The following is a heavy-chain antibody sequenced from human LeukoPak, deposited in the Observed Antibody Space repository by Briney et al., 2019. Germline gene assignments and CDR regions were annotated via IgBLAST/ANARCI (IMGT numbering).Heavy chain of an antibody. V-gene: IGHV1-2*02. J-gene: IGHJ6*03. CDR1: GYTFTGYY. D-gene: IGHD6-13*01. CDR2: INPNSGGT. Sequence: GASVKVSCKASGYTFTGYYMHWVRQAPGQGLEWMGWINPNSGGTNYAQKFQGRVTMTRDTSISTAYMELRSLRSDDTAVYYCARAYSSSWYVGYYYYYYMDVWGKGTTVTISS. CDR3: ARAYSSSWYVGYYYYYYMDV.